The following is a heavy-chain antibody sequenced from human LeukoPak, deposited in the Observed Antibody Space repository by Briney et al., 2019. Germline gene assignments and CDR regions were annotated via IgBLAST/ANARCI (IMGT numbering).Heavy chain of an antibody. D-gene: IGHD4-11*01. J-gene: IGHJ4*02. V-gene: IGHV3-33*06. Sequence: GESLRLSCVASHFTFSHFGMHWVRQAPGKGLEWVAVIWNDGSSQYYADSVKGRLTISRDNSQNTVYLQMNSLRVEDTAVYYCAKDAQRGFDYSNSLEKWGQGTLVIVSS. CDR1: HFTFSHFG. CDR3: AKDAQRGFDYSNSLEK. CDR2: IWNDGSSQ.